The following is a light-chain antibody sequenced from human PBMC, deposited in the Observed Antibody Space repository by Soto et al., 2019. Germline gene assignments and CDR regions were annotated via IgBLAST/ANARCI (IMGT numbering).Light chain of an antibody. CDR1: QNVAGD. Sequence: VTTQSPATLSVSPGERATLSCRASQNVAGDLAWYQQKPGQAPRLLIYRTSTRATGIPARFSGCGSGTEFTLTISSLQSEDFAVYYCQEYNGRSSFGQGTKVEMK. J-gene: IGKJ1*01. CDR2: RTS. V-gene: IGKV3-15*01. CDR3: QEYNGRSS.